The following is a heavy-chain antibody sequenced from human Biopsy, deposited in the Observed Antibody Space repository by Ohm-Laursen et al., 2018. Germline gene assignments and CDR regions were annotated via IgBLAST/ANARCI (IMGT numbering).Heavy chain of an antibody. CDR1: GYTFSGYY. CDR3: ARVPAYPSIDGYYGLDL. Sequence: SVNASCKASGYTFSGYYLHWVRQAPGHGLEWMGWINPNSGNANYAQSFQGRLTVTRDTSISTAYMELTSLTFDDTAIYYCARVPAYPSIDGYYGLDLWGQGTTVIVSS. V-gene: IGHV1-2*02. J-gene: IGHJ6*02. CDR2: INPNSGNA. D-gene: IGHD3-9*01.